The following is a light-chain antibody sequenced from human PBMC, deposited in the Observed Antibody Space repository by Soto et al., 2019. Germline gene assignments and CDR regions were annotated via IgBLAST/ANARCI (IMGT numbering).Light chain of an antibody. V-gene: IGKV3-11*01. CDR3: DPRINWMT. Sequence: LATLSGSPRERVRLSCRASQSISFNLAWYQQKPGQAPRLLIYDASNRVTGIPARFRGSGSGTDFTLTISCLEPDDCAVYQCDPRINWMTIGQGTRLEI. J-gene: IGKJ5*01. CDR1: QSISFN. CDR2: DAS.